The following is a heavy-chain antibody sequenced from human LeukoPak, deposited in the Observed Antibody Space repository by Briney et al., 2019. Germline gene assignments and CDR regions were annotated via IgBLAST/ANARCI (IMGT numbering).Heavy chain of an antibody. D-gene: IGHD3-22*01. V-gene: IGHV3-48*04. CDR3: AREGGYYSPSDY. J-gene: IGHJ4*02. CDR1: GFTFSSYS. CDR2: ISSSGSTI. Sequence: GGSLRLSCAASGFTFSSYSMNWVRQAPGKGLEWVSYISSSGSTIYYADSVKGRFTISRDNAKNSLYLQMNSLRAEDTAVYYCAREGGYYSPSDYWGQGTLVTVSS.